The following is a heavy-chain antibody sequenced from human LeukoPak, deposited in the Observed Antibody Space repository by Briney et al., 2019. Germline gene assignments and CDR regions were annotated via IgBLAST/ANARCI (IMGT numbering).Heavy chain of an antibody. CDR1: GFTFSSYA. J-gene: IGHJ4*02. V-gene: IGHV3-30*04. D-gene: IGHD6-13*01. Sequence: GGSLRLSCAASGFTFSSYAMHWVRQAPGKGLEWVAVISYDGSNKYYADSVKGRFTISRDNSKNTLYLQMNSLRAEDTAVYYCAKDFVGSWADCFDYWGQGTLVTVSS. CDR3: AKDFVGSWADCFDY. CDR2: ISYDGSNK.